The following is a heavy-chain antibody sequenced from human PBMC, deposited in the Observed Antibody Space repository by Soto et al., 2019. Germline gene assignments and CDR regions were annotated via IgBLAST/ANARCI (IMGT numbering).Heavy chain of an antibody. CDR3: AYFTSGCPT. V-gene: IGHV3-74*01. CDR1: GITLSHYW. J-gene: IGHJ4*02. CDR2: ISSDGSST. D-gene: IGHD6-19*01. Sequence: EVQLVESGGGLVQPGGSLRLSCAASGITLSHYWVHWVRQAPGKRLVWVSRISSDGSSTSYAYSVKGRFTISRDNAKNTLYLQMNSLRAEDTAVYYCAYFTSGCPTWGQGTLVTVSS.